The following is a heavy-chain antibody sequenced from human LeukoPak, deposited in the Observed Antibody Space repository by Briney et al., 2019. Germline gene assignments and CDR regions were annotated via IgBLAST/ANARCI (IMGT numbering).Heavy chain of an antibody. CDR2: INAENGDT. D-gene: IGHD1-14*01. J-gene: IGHJ4*02. V-gene: IGHV1-3*01. CDR3: ARDQYNVIDS. Sequence: ASVKASCEASGYRFTGYNIDWVRQAPGQRPEWMGRINAENGDTKYSQKFQGRVTITRDTFASTSYMELSSLRSEDTAVYYCARDQYNVIDSWGQGTLVTVSS. CDR1: GYRFTGYN.